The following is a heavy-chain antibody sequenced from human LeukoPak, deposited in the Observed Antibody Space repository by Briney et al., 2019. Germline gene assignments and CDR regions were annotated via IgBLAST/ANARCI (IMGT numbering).Heavy chain of an antibody. V-gene: IGHV3-13*04. D-gene: IGHD5-18*01. CDR1: GFTFSSYD. J-gene: IGHJ6*02. CDR3: ARYNYGYGMDV. Sequence: PGGSLRLSCAASGFTFSSYDMHWVRHATGKGLEWVSAIGTAGDTYYPGSVKGRFTISRENAKNSLYLQMNSLRAGATAVYYCARYNYGYGMDVWGQGTTVTVSS. CDR2: IGTAGDT.